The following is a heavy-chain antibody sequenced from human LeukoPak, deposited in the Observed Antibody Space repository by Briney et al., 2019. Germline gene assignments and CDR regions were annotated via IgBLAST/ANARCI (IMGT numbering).Heavy chain of an antibody. CDR3: ARASNPWLQLT. CDR2: IKQDGSVN. J-gene: IGHJ5*02. CDR1: GFTFSNYW. Sequence: GGSLRLSCAASGFTFSNYWMIWVREAAGKGLEWVGNIKQDGSVNRYADSVSGRFTISRDNAQTSLYLQMNSLRAEDTAVYYCARASNPWLQLTWGQGTLVTVSS. D-gene: IGHD5-24*01. V-gene: IGHV3-7*05.